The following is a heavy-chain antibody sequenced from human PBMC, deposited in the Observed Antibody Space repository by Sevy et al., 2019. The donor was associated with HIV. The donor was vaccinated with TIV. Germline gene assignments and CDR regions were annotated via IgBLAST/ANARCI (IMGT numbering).Heavy chain of an antibody. J-gene: IGHJ6*02. CDR3: ASASITMVRVAFYYGMDV. CDR1: GFTFSSYA. Sequence: GGSLRLSCAASGFTFSSYAMHWVRQAPGKGLEWVAVISYDGSNKYYADSVKGRFTISRDNSKNTLYLQMNSLRAEDTAVYYCASASITMVRVAFYYGMDVWGQGTTVTVSS. D-gene: IGHD3-10*01. CDR2: ISYDGSNK. V-gene: IGHV3-30*04.